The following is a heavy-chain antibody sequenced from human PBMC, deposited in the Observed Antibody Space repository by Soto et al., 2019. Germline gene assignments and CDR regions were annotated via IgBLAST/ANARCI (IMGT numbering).Heavy chain of an antibody. J-gene: IGHJ5*02. Sequence: SGESLKISCKASGYIFATYWIGWVRQMPGKGLEWMGVIYPGDSRTRYNPSFQGQVTISADKSITTAYLQWASLKASDSAMYYCAKRRFFSLESGPCGPGPLVTVYS. D-gene: IGHD3-3*01. CDR2: IYPGDSRT. CDR1: GYIFATYW. CDR3: AKRRFFSLESGP. V-gene: IGHV5-51*01.